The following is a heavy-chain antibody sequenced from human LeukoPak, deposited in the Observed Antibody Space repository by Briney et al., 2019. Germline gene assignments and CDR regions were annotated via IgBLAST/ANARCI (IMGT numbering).Heavy chain of an antibody. CDR2: IYWNDDK. V-gene: IGHV2-5*01. Sequence: SGPTLVKPTQTLTLTCTFSGFSLRTRGEGVGWIRQPPGKALEWLSLIYWNDDKRYSPSLKSRLTITKDTSKNQVVLTMTNVDPVDTATYYCAHIPPHNIVVVPAAINWFDPWGQGTLVTVSS. CDR1: GFSLRTRGEG. J-gene: IGHJ5*02. CDR3: AHIPPHNIVVVPAAINWFDP. D-gene: IGHD2-2*02.